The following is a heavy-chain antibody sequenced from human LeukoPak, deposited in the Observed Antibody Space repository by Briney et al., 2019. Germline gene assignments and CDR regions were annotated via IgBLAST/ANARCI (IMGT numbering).Heavy chain of an antibody. CDR3: ASRHSDAYYYQFDY. V-gene: IGHV1-46*01. CDR2: FNPSGNVA. CDR1: GYTSSYFY. Sequence: ASVKVSCKASGYTSSYFYIHWVRQAPGQGLEWMGIFNPSGNVATYAHEFQGRVTIATDTSTSTFYMDLSSLRSEDTAVYYCASRHSDAYYYQFDYWGQGTLVTVSS. D-gene: IGHD3-22*01. J-gene: IGHJ4*02.